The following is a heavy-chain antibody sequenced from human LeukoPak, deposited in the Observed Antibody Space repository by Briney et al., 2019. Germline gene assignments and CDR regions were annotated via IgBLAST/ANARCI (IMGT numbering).Heavy chain of an antibody. CDR2: NNWNGGRT. Sequence: PGESLRLSCPASRFTFDNYGMSWVRQAAGKVLEWDSGNNWNGGRTGYAGSVEGRFTISRHNAKNALYLQMNSLRAEDTALYHCARDLVAAAGTFDYWGQGTRVSVSS. V-gene: IGHV3-20*01. D-gene: IGHD6-13*01. J-gene: IGHJ4*02. CDR3: ARDLVAAAGTFDY. CDR1: RFTFDNYG.